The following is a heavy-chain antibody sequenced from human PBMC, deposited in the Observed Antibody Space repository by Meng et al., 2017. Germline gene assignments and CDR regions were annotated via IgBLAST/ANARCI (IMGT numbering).Heavy chain of an antibody. D-gene: IGHD3-22*01. Sequence: GESLKISCAASGFTFSSYAMSLVRQAPGKGLEWVSAISGSGGSTYYADSVKGRFTINRDNSKNTLYLQINSLRAEDTAVYYCAKNTNYYDSSGYYSVVDYWGQGTLVTVSS. CDR3: AKNTNYYDSSGYYSVVDY. V-gene: IGHV3-23*01. CDR2: ISGSGGST. J-gene: IGHJ4*02. CDR1: GFTFSSYA.